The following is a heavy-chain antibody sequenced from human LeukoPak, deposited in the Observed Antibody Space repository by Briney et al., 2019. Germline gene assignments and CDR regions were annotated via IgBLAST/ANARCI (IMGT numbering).Heavy chain of an antibody. CDR2: IYSDGRT. V-gene: IGHV3-66*02. J-gene: IGHJ3*02. CDR1: GFIVSNKY. Sequence: GGSLRLSCAASGFIVSNKYMTWVRQAPGKGLEWVSLIYSDGRTYYADSVKGRFTISRDNSKNTLYLQMNSLRAEDTAVYYCAKGDSSGWYDIYPYAFDIWGQGTMVTVSS. CDR3: AKGDSSGWYDIYPYAFDI. D-gene: IGHD6-19*01.